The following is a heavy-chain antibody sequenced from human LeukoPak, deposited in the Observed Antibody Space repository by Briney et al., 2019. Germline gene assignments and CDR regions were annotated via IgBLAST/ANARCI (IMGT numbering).Heavy chain of an antibody. V-gene: IGHV3-23*01. CDR3: AKGDTTWELPHDY. D-gene: IGHD1-26*01. Sequence: GGSLRLSCAASGFTFSSYAMSWVRQAPGKGLEWVSAISGSGGITSYADSVKGRFTISRGNSKNTLYLQMNSLRAEDTAVYYCAKGDTTWELPHDYWGQGTLVTVSS. CDR2: ISGSGGIT. J-gene: IGHJ4*02. CDR1: GFTFSSYA.